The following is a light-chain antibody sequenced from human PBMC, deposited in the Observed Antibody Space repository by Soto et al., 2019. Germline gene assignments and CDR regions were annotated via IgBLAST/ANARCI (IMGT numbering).Light chain of an antibody. CDR3: AVWDDSLNGHV. CDR1: SSNIGTSS. CDR2: TND. V-gene: IGLV1-44*01. Sequence: QSALAQPPSASGTPGQTVTISCSGSSSNIGTSSVHWYKHLPGTAPKPLIYTNDQRPSGVPDRFSGSKSGTSASLAISGLQSEDEADYYCAVWDDSLNGHVFGAGTKVTV. J-gene: IGLJ1*01.